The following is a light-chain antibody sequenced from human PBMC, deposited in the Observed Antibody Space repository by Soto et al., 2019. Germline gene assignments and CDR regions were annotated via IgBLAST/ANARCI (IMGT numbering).Light chain of an antibody. J-gene: IGKJ4*01. CDR3: QQYNNWPNT. CDR2: GAS. Sequence: EVVVTQSPATLSVSPGERATLSCRASQSISSNLAWYQQTPGQAPRRLIYGASTRATGIPARFSGSGSETEFTLTISSLQSQDFAVYYCQQYNNWPNTFGGGTRVEIK. CDR1: QSISSN. V-gene: IGKV3-15*01.